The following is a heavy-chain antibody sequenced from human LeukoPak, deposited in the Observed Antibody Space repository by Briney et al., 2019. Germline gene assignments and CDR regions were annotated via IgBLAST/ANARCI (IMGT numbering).Heavy chain of an antibody. D-gene: IGHD5-12*01. CDR1: GFTFSSYE. CDR2: ISSSGSAI. J-gene: IGHJ4*02. V-gene: IGHV3-48*03. CDR3: ARDVDRGHSAYDRCFFY. Sequence: PGGSLRLSCAASGFTFSSYEMNWVRQAPGKGLEWVSYISSSGSAIYYADSVKGRFTISRDNAKNSLYLQMNSLRPEDTAIYYCARDVDRGHSAYDRCFFYWGQGTLVTVSS.